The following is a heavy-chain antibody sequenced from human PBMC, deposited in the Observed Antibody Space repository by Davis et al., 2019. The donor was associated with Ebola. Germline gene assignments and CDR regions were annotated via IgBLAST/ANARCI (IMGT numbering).Heavy chain of an antibody. D-gene: IGHD2-15*01. CDR3: ARTPPGYCSGGSCAIREDWFDP. CDR2: IYYSGST. J-gene: IGHJ5*02. V-gene: IGHV4-59*01. CDR1: GGSISSYY. Sequence: PSETLSLTCTVSGGSISSYYWSWIRQPPGKGLEWIGYIYYSGSTNYNPSLKSRVTISVDTSKNQFSLKLSSVTAADTAVYYCARTPPGYCSGGSCAIREDWFDPWGQGTLVTVSS.